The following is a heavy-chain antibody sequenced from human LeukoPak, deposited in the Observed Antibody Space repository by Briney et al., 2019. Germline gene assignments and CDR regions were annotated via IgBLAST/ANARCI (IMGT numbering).Heavy chain of an antibody. Sequence: GGSLRLSCTASGFTFGAYFMHWVRQAPGKGLQYVSSISSNEYDTYYADSVKGRFTISRDNSKNTLFLQMNNLRPEDTAVYYCVKDLNGTWSFDYWGQGTLVTVSS. CDR3: VKDLNGTWSFDY. CDR1: GFTFGAYF. CDR2: ISSNEYDT. V-gene: IGHV3-64D*06. D-gene: IGHD2-8*01. J-gene: IGHJ4*02.